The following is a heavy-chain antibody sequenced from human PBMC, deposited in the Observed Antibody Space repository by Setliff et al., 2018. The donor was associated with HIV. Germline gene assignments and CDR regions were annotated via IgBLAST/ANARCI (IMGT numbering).Heavy chain of an antibody. CDR3: ARAKLGWRPYAMDV. CDR1: GGSFSDYH. D-gene: IGHD6-13*01. J-gene: IGHJ6*02. V-gene: IGHV4-34*01. CDR2: VSDSGTT. Sequence: PSETLSLTCDVSGGSFSDYHWTWIRQSPGKGLEWIGEVSDSGTTNYNPSLKSRVTISVDTSKIQFSLNLNSVTAADTAVYYCARAKLGWRPYAMDVWGQGTAVTVSS.